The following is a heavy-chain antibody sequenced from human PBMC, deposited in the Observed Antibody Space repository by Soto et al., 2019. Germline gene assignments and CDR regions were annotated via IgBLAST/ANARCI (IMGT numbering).Heavy chain of an antibody. CDR3: ASPPPYCSSTSCYAGY. CDR2: ISYDGSNK. J-gene: IGHJ4*02. Sequence: VQLVESGGGVVQPGRSLRLSCAASGFTFSSYAMHWVRQAPGKGLEWVAVISYDGSNKYYADSVKGRFTISRDNSKNPLNLQMNSLRAEDRAVYYCASPPPYCSSTSCYAGYWGQGTLVTVSS. D-gene: IGHD2-2*01. CDR1: GFTFSSYA. V-gene: IGHV3-30-3*01.